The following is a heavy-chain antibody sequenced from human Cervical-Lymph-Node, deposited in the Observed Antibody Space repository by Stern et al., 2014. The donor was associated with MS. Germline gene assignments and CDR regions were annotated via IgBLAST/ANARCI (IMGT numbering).Heavy chain of an antibody. CDR2: IYPGDPET. V-gene: IGHV5-51*03. D-gene: IGHD1-1*01. CDR3: ARRGHGYMGIDY. J-gene: IGHJ4*02. CDR1: GYRFTNNW. Sequence: VQLVESGAEVRKPGESLRISCEVSGYRFTNNWIGWVRQGPGKGLEWMGIIYPGDPETSYSPSFQGQVTILVDKSNSITYLQWSSLKASDTAIYYCARRGHGYMGIDYWGQGTLVTVSS.